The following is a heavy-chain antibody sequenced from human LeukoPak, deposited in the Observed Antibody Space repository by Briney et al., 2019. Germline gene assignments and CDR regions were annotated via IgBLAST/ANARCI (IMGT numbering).Heavy chain of an antibody. J-gene: IGHJ3*02. CDR3: ARRNYSGSSGGAFDI. V-gene: IGHV4-39*01. CDR1: GGSISSSSYY. D-gene: IGHD1-26*01. CDR2: IYYSGST. Sequence: PSETLSLTCTVSGGSISSSSYYWGWIRQPPGKGLEWIGSIYYSGSTYYNPSLKSRVTISVDTSKNQFSLKLSSVTAADTAVYYCARRNYSGSSGGAFDIWGQGTMVTVSS.